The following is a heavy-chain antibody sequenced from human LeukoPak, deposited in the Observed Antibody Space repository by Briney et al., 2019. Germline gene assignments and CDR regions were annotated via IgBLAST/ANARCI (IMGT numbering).Heavy chain of an antibody. V-gene: IGHV4-38-2*02. J-gene: IGHJ4*02. CDR1: GYSISSGYY. D-gene: IGHD1-14*01. CDR2: IYYSGST. CDR3: ARDRAAESSFDY. Sequence: PSETLSLTCTVSGYSISSGYYWGWIRQPPGKGLEWIGSIYYSGSTYYNPSLKSRVTISVDTSKNQFSLKLTSVTAADTAVYYCARDRAAESSFDYWGQGTLVTVSS.